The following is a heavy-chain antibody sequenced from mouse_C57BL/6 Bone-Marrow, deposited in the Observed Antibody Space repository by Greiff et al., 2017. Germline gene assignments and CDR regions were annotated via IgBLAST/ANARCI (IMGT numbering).Heavy chain of an antibody. CDR3: ADGYYVEYYFDY. CDR2: INPSSGYT. D-gene: IGHD2-3*01. Sequence: VQGVESGAELARPDASVKMSCKASGYTFTSYTMHWVKQRPGQGLEWIGYINPSSGYTKYNQKFKDKATLTADKSSSTAYMQLSSLTSEDSAVYYCADGYYVEYYFDYWGQGTTLTVSS. V-gene: IGHV1-4*01. CDR1: GYTFTSYT. J-gene: IGHJ2*01.